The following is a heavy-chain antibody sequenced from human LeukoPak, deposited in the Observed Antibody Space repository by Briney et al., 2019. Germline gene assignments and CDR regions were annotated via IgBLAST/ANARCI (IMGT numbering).Heavy chain of an antibody. CDR3: AKAPVDGIVVVPAAME. V-gene: IGHV3-23*01. CDR1: GFTFSSYA. Sequence: GGSLRLSCAASGFTFSSYAMSWVRQAPGKGLEWVSAISGSGGSTYYADSVKGRFTISRDNPKNTLYLQMNSLRAEDTAVYYCAKAPVDGIVVVPAAMEWGQGTLVTVSS. CDR2: ISGSGGST. J-gene: IGHJ4*02. D-gene: IGHD2-2*01.